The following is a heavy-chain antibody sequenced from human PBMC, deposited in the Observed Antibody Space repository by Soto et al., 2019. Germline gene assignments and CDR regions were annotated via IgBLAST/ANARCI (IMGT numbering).Heavy chain of an antibody. Sequence: GGSLRLSCAASGFTFSSYAMHWVRQAPGKGLEWVAVISYDGSNKYYADSVKGRFTISRDNSKNTLYLQMNSLRAEDTAVYYCAGGLLRGPLDYCGPGTLVTVSS. V-gene: IGHV3-30-3*01. D-gene: IGHD3-3*01. CDR1: GFTFSSYA. CDR3: AGGLLRGPLDY. J-gene: IGHJ4*02. CDR2: ISYDGSNK.